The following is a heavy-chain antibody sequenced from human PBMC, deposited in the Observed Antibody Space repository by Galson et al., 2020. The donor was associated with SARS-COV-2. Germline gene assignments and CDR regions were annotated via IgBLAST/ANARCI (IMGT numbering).Heavy chain of an antibody. D-gene: IGHD3-3*01. CDR3: ARAPTTNYDFWSGYYPAFDF. Sequence: GGSLRLSCAASGFTFSSYWMSWVRQAPGKGLEWVANIKQDGSEKYYVDSVKGRFTISRDNAKNSLYLQMNSLRAEDTAVYYCARAPTTNYDFWSGYYPAFDFGGQGTLVTVSS. V-gene: IGHV3-7*01. J-gene: IGHJ4*02. CDR2: IKQDGSEK. CDR1: GFTFSSYW.